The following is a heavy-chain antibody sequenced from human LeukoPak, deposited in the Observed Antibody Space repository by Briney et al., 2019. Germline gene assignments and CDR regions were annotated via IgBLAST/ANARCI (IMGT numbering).Heavy chain of an antibody. D-gene: IGHD3-9*01. J-gene: IGHJ4*02. CDR2: ISYDGSNK. V-gene: IGHV3-30-3*01. CDR3: ARERNYDILTGYYTY. CDR1: GFTFSSYA. Sequence: GGSRRLSCAASGFTFSSYAMHWVRQAPGKGLEWVTVISYDGSNKYYADSVKGRFTISRDNSKNTLYLQMNSLRAEDTAVYYCARERNYDILTGYYTYWGQGTLVTVSS.